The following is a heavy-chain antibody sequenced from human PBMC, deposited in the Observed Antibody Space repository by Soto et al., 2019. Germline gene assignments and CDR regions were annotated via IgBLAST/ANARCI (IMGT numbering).Heavy chain of an antibody. J-gene: IGHJ3*02. CDR3: ARGGGVGVAGSAAFDM. V-gene: IGHV1-2*02. Sequence: QLHLVQSGAVVKKPGASVTVSCSASGYPVTAYYMHWVRQAPGRGLEWMVGINPVTGAAKYTQTFQGRVTMTRDTSTSTVFMELSGLTSEDTAVFYCARGGGVGVAGSAAFDMWGQGTLVTVSS. CDR1: GYPVTAYY. CDR2: INPVTGAA. D-gene: IGHD3-3*01.